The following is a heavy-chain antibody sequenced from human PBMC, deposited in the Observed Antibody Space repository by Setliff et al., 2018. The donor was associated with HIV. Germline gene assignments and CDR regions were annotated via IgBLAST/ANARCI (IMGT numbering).Heavy chain of an antibody. CDR1: GFTTSSFS. J-gene: IGHJ4*02. CDR2: VNSDGSST. Sequence: GGSLRLSCAASGFTTSSFSMYWVRQAPGKGLVWVSRVNSDGSSTNYADSVKGRFTMSRDNAKNTLHLQMNSLRAEDTALYYCATELGHYWGQGTLVTVSS. CDR3: ATELGHY. V-gene: IGHV3-74*01. D-gene: IGHD3-10*01.